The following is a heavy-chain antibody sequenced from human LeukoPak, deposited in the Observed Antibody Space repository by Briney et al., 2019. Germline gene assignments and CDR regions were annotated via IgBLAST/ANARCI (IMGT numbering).Heavy chain of an antibody. Sequence: GGSLRLSCAASGSSFSSHGMEWVRQVPGKGLEWVTFIRYDGVIKYYADSVKGRFTISRDNSKNTLYLQMNSLRGEDTAVYYCAKDRVVSREPADFDVWGQGTMVTVSS. V-gene: IGHV3-30*02. D-gene: IGHD2-15*01. CDR3: AKDRVVSREPADFDV. J-gene: IGHJ3*01. CDR2: IRYDGVIK. CDR1: GSSFSSHG.